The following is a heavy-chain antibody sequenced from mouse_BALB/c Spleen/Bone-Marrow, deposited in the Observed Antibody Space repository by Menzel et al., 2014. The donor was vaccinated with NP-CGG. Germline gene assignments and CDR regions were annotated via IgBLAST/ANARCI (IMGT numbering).Heavy chain of an antibody. CDR2: ISNGGGST. CDR3: ARHVGNPIAMDY. D-gene: IGHD3-1*01. Sequence: EVKLVESGGGLVQPGGSLKLSCAASGFTFSSYTMSWVRQTPEKRLEWVAYISNGGGSTYYPDTVKGRFTISRDSAKNPLYLQMSSLKSEDTAMYYCARHVGNPIAMDYWGQGTSVTVSS. V-gene: IGHV5-12-2*01. CDR1: GFTFSSYT. J-gene: IGHJ4*01.